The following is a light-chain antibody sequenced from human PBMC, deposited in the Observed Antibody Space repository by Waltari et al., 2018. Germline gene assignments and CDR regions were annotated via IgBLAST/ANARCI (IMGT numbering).Light chain of an antibody. V-gene: IGKV1-39*01. CDR3: QQSYTNPRT. CDR1: QSISSY. CDR2: AAS. Sequence: DIQMTQSPSSLSASVGDRVTITCRASQSISSYLNWYQQKPGKAPKLLLYAASSLQSGVPSSFSGSGSGTDFTLTISNLQPEDFATYYCQQSYTNPRTFGQGTRVETK. J-gene: IGKJ1*01.